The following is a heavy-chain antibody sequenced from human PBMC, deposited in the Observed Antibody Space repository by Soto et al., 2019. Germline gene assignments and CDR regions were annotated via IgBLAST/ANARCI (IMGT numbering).Heavy chain of an antibody. CDR1: GGTFSSYT. D-gene: IGHD3-10*01. V-gene: IGHV1-69*08. J-gene: IGHJ5*02. CDR2: IIPILGIA. Sequence: QVQLVQSGAEVKKPGSSVKVSCKASGGTFSSYTISWVRQAPGQGLEWMGRIIPILGIANYAQKVQGRVTITADKSTSTAYMELSSLRSEDTAVYYCARDGNDYYGSGSYYPPPFDPWGQGTLVTVSS. CDR3: ARDGNDYYGSGSYYPPPFDP.